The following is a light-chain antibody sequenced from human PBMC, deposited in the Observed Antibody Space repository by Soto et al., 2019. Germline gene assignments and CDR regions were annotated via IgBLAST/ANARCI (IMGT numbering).Light chain of an antibody. CDR3: ETWDSNTRV. CDR2: LEGSGSY. CDR1: SGHSSYI. V-gene: IGLV4-60*03. Sequence: QAVLTQSSSASASLGSSVKLTCTLSSGHSSYIIAWHQQQPGKAPRYLMKLEGSGSYHKGSGVPDRFSGSSSGADRYLTISNLQSEDEADYYCETWDSNTRVFGTGTKLTVL. J-gene: IGLJ1*01.